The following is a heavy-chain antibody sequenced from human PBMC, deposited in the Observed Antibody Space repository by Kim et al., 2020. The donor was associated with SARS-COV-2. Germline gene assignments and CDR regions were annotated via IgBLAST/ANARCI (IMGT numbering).Heavy chain of an antibody. Sequence: YYVDSVRGGLTNSGDTAKNSLYRQMNSLRAEDTAVYYCARITATAPFGVDVWGQGTTVTVSS. J-gene: IGHJ6*02. CDR3: ARITATAPFGVDV. V-gene: IGHV3-21*01. D-gene: IGHD6-13*01.